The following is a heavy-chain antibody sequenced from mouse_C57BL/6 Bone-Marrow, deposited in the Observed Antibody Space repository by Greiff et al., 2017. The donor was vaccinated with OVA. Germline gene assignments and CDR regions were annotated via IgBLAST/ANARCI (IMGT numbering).Heavy chain of an antibody. CDR3: ARSLYGSLSDY. D-gene: IGHD1-1*01. V-gene: IGHV1-55*01. J-gene: IGHJ2*01. CDR1: GYTFTSYW. CDR2: IYPGSGST. Sequence: QVQLQQPGAELVKPGASVKMSCKASGYTFTSYWITWVKQRPGQGLEWIGDIYPGSGSTNYNEKFKSKATLTVDTSSSTAYMQLSSLTSEDSTVYYCARSLYGSLSDYWGQGTTLTVSS.